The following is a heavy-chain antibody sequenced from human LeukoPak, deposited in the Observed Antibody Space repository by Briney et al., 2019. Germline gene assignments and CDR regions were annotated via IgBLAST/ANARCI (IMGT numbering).Heavy chain of an antibody. J-gene: IGHJ4*02. D-gene: IGHD3-3*01. CDR1: GYTLTELS. CDR3: ATEVRFLEWFPLDY. V-gene: IGHV1-24*01. CDR2: FDPEDGET. Sequence: GASVKVSCKVSGYTLTELSMHWVRQAPGKGLEWVGGFDPEDGETIYAQKFQGRVTMTEDTSTDTAYMELSSLRSEDTAVYYCATEVRFLEWFPLDYWGQGTLVTVSS.